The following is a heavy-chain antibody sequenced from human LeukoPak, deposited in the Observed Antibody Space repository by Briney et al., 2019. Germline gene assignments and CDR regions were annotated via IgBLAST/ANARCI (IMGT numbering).Heavy chain of an antibody. CDR3: ARALEEANWGEYFDL. Sequence: GSLRLSCAASGFTFSSYAMSWVRRAPGKGLEWIGSIYHSGSTYYNPSLKSRVTISVDTSKNQFSLKLSSVTAADTAVYYCARALEEANWGEYFDLWGRGTLVTVSS. CDR1: GFTFSSYA. D-gene: IGHD7-27*01. CDR2: IYHSGST. V-gene: IGHV4-38-2*01. J-gene: IGHJ2*01.